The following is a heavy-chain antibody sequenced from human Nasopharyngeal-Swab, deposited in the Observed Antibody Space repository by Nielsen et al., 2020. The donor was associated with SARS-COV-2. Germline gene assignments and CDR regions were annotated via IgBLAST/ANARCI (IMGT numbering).Heavy chain of an antibody. Sequence: SETLSLTCTVSGGSLDFYYWSWIRQPPGKGLEWIGYIYNSGSTNYSPSLRSRLTISVDTSKNQFSLSLSSVTAADTAMYYCARHNANYGDFAYWGQGILVTVSS. CDR3: ARHNANYGDFAY. D-gene: IGHD4-17*01. CDR1: GGSLDFYY. CDR2: IYNSGST. V-gene: IGHV4-59*08. J-gene: IGHJ4*02.